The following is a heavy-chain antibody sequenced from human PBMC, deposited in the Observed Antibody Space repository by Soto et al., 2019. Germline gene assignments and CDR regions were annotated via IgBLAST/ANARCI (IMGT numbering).Heavy chain of an antibody. J-gene: IGHJ4*02. CDR2: ISYDGSDK. CDR3: AKNPELYAWGHEAYFDY. V-gene: IGHV3-30*18. CDR1: GSTFSSFG. Sequence: PGGSLRLSCVASGSTFSSFGMHWVRQAPGKGPEWVAVISYDGSDKYYADSVKGLFSISRDNSKNTTYLQMTSLSAEDTAVYYCAKNPELYAWGHEAYFDYWGQGTLVTVSS. D-gene: IGHD3-16*01.